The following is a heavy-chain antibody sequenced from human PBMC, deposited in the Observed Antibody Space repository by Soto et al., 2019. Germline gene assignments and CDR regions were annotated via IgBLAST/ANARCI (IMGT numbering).Heavy chain of an antibody. CDR3: AREATEGGSGSYYSFYYYGMDV. CDR1: GYTFTSYG. CDR2: ISAYNGNT. J-gene: IGHJ6*02. Sequence: ASVKVSCKASGYTFTSYGISWVRQAPGQGLEWMGWISAYNGNTNYAQKLQGRVTMTTDTSTSTAYMELRSLRSDDAAVYYCAREATEGGSGSYYSFYYYGMDVWGQGTTVTVSS. V-gene: IGHV1-18*01. D-gene: IGHD3-10*01.